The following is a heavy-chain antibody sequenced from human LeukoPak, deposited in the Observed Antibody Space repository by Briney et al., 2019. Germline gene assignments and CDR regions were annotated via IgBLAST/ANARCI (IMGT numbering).Heavy chain of an antibody. CDR1: GGSFSGYY. V-gene: IGHV4-34*01. Sequence: PSETLSLTCAVYGGSFSGYYWSWIRQPPGKGLEWIGEINHSGSTNYNPSLKCRVTISVDTSKNQFSLKLSSVTAADTAVYYCARGGGNYAVSSLRGVWHYWGQGTLVTVSS. CDR3: ARGGGNYAVSSLRGVWHY. D-gene: IGHD4-23*01. J-gene: IGHJ4*02. CDR2: INHSGST.